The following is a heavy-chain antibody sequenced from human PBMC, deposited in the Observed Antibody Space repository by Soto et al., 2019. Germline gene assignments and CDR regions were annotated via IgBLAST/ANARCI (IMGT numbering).Heavy chain of an antibody. J-gene: IGHJ3*01. Sequence: EEQLGDFGGGWVEPGGSRRPSCLPLGFAFSGYHRDGVRHIPGRGLEWVAYVILKGAPTYYPDSVRGRFTISRDNVQNSLFLEMSSLRDEDTAVYYCARDFRFAVDLWGLGTAVTVSS. CDR3: ARDFRFAVDL. CDR1: GFAFSGYH. V-gene: IGHV3-48*02. CDR2: VILKGAPT.